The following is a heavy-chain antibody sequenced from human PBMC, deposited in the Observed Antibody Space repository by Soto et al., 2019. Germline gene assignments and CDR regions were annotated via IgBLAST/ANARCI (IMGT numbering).Heavy chain of an antibody. V-gene: IGHV1-2*04. CDR3: ATAPYSSGTERSHAFDI. Sequence: ASVKVSCKASGYTFTGYYMHWVRQAPGQGLEWMGWINPNSGGTNYAQKFQGWVTMTRDTSISTAYMELSRLRSDDTAVYYRATAPYSSGTERSHAFDIWGQGTMVTVSS. CDR2: INPNSGGT. J-gene: IGHJ3*02. D-gene: IGHD6-19*01. CDR1: GYTFTGYY.